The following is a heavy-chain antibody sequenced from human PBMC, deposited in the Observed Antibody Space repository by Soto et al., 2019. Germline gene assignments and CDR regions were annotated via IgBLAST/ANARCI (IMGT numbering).Heavy chain of an antibody. V-gene: IGHV6-1*01. Sequence: SQTLSLTCAISGDSVSSDSAAWNWIRRSPSRGLEWLGRTYYRSKWYNDYAASVKSRITVNPDTSRNQFSLQLHSVTPEDTAVYSGVRGGYGRELYFDHWGQGTLVTVSS. CDR3: VRGGYGRELYFDH. CDR2: TYYRSKWYN. D-gene: IGHD6-13*01. J-gene: IGHJ4*01. CDR1: GDSVSSDSAA.